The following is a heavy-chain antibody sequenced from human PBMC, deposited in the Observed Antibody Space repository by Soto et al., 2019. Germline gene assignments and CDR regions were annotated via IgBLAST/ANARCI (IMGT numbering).Heavy chain of an antibody. D-gene: IGHD4-17*01. CDR1: GGSISSGGYS. CDR2: IYHSGST. CDR3: ARGVTTVTTLDY. J-gene: IGHJ4*02. V-gene: IGHV4-30-2*01. Sequence: PSETLSLTCTVSGGSISSGGYSWSWIRQPPGKGLEWIGYIYHSGSTYYNPSLKSRVTISVDRSKNQFSLKLSSVTAADTAVYYCARGVTTVTTLDYWGQGTLVTVSS.